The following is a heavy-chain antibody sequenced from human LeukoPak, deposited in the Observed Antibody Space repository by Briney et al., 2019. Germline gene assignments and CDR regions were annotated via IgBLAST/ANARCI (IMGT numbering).Heavy chain of an antibody. CDR3: ARGRLYYYYYMDV. CDR2: ITSSSSSI. CDR1: GFTFNTYS. Sequence: GGSLRLSCAASGFTFNTYSMNWVRQAPGKGLEWVSYITSSSSSIYYADSVKGRFTISRDNAKNSLYLQMNSLRAEDTAVYYCARGRLYYYYYMDVWGKGTTVTVSS. V-gene: IGHV3-48*01. J-gene: IGHJ6*03.